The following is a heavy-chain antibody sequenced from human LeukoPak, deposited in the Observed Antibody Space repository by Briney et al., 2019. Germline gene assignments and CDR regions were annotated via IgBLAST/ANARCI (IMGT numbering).Heavy chain of an antibody. V-gene: IGHV3-66*02. D-gene: IGHD6-13*01. J-gene: IGHJ4*02. CDR2: IYSGGST. Sequence: GGSLGLSCAASGFTVSSNYMSWVRQAPGKGLEWVSVIYSGGSTYYADSVKGRFTISRDNSKNTLYLQMNSLRAEDTAVYYCASWSSSWYPFDYWGQGTLVTVSS. CDR3: ASWSSSWYPFDY. CDR1: GFTVSSNY.